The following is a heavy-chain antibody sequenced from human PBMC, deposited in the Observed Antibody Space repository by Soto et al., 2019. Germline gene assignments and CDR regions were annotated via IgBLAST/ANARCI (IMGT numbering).Heavy chain of an antibody. Sequence: GASLKISCTGSGYSFTSYWIGWVRQMPGRGLEWMGIIYPDDSETRYSSSFQGHVTISADKAISTAYLQWSSLKASDTAMYYCARQLVFGVVPSGMDVWGQGTTVTVSS. D-gene: IGHD3-3*01. CDR1: GYSFTSYW. J-gene: IGHJ6*02. V-gene: IGHV5-51*01. CDR3: ARQLVFGVVPSGMDV. CDR2: IYPDDSET.